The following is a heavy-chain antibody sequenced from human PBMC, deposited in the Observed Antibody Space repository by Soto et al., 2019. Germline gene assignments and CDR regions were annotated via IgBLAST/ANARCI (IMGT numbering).Heavy chain of an antibody. D-gene: IGHD3-16*01. CDR3: LNGDYY. J-gene: IGHJ4*02. CDR2: IKQDGTEK. V-gene: IGHV3-7*02. CDR1: GFTFSSFW. Sequence: GSLRLSCAASGFTFSSFWMTWVRQAPGKGLEWVASIKQDGTEKYYADSVKGRFTISRDNAKNSLYLQMDSLRAEDTAVYYCLNGDYYVGPGTLVTVSS.